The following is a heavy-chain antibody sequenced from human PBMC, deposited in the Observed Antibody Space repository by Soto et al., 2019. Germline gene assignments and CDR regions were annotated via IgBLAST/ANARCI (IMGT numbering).Heavy chain of an antibody. V-gene: IGHV3-43D*03. Sequence: GGSLRLSCAASGFTFDDYAMHWVRQAPGKGLEWVSLISWDGGSTYYADSVKGRFTISRDNSKNSLYLQMNSLRAEDTALYYCAKDIGPLGYCSGGSCYYGMDVWGQGTTVTVSS. J-gene: IGHJ6*02. CDR1: GFTFDDYA. D-gene: IGHD2-15*01. CDR2: ISWDGGST. CDR3: AKDIGPLGYCSGGSCYYGMDV.